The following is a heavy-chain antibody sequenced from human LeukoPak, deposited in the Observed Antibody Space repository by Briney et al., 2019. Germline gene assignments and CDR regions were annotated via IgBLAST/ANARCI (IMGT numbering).Heavy chain of an antibody. CDR2: ISTGGGSI. J-gene: IGHJ3*02. Sequence: PGGSLRLSCVASGFTFSEYELNWVRQLPGKGLEWISHISTGGGSIHYADSVEGRFTISRDNAKNSVYLQMDSLRAEDTAVYYCAKDRPIQLWVFKNHDAFDIWGQGTMVTVSS. D-gene: IGHD5-18*01. CDR3: AKDRPIQLWVFKNHDAFDI. CDR1: GFTFSEYE. V-gene: IGHV3-48*03.